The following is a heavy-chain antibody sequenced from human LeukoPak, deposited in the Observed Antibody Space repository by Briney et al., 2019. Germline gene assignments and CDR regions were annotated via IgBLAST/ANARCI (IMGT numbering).Heavy chain of an antibody. CDR1: GFTFSSYA. J-gene: IGHJ6*02. D-gene: IGHD4-17*01. Sequence: PGGSLRLSCAASGFTFSSYAMSWVRQAPGKGLEWVSSKSGSGGSTYYADSVKGRFTISRDDSKNTLYLQMNSLRAEDTAVYYCARVRYGELDVWGQGTTVTVSS. CDR2: KSGSGGST. CDR3: ARVRYGELDV. V-gene: IGHV3-23*01.